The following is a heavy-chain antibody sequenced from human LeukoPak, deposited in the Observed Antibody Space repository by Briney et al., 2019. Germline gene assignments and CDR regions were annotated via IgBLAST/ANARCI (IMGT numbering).Heavy chain of an antibody. Sequence: GGSLRLSCAASGFTFNSYAMSWVRQAPGKGLEWVSAISGSGGSTCYTDSVKGRFTISRDNSKNTLYLQMNSLRAEDTAVYYCAKHSTGVECWGRGTLVTVSS. CDR3: AKHSTGVEC. CDR2: ISGSGGST. V-gene: IGHV3-23*01. J-gene: IGHJ2*01. D-gene: IGHD3-10*01. CDR1: GFTFNSYA.